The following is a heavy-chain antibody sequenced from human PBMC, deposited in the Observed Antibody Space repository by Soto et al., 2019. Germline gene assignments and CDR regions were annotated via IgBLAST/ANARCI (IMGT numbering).Heavy chain of an antibody. V-gene: IGHV4-61*01. CDR3: ARDAIFGVVISMTTSYGMDV. D-gene: IGHD3-3*01. J-gene: IGHJ6*02. CDR2: IYYSRST. CDR1: GGSVSSGSYY. Sequence: SETLSLTCTVSGGSVSSGSYYWSWIRQPPGKGLEWIRYIYYSRSTNYNPSLKSRVTISVDTSKNQFSLKLSSVTAADTAVYYCARDAIFGVVISMTTSYGMDVWGQGTTVTVSS.